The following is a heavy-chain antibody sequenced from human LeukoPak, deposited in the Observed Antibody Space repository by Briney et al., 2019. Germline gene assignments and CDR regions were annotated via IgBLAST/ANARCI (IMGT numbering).Heavy chain of an antibody. CDR2: INPSGGTT. CDR3: NFSGEEGSTWYIDY. V-gene: IGHV1-46*01. CDR1: GYTFTSYA. D-gene: IGHD6-13*01. Sequence: ASVKVSCKASGYTFTSYAMNWVRQAPGQGLEWMGIINPSGGTTSYAQKFQGRVTMTRDMSTSTVYMELSSLRSEDTAVYYCNFSGEEGSTWYIDYWGQGTLVTVSS. J-gene: IGHJ4*02.